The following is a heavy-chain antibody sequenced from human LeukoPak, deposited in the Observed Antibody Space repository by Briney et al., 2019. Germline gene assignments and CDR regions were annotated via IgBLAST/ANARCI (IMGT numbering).Heavy chain of an antibody. J-gene: IGHJ5*02. D-gene: IGHD2-2*01. CDR2: INHSGST. V-gene: IGHV4-34*01. CDR3: ARGYCSSTSCPNWFDP. CDR1: GGSFSGYY. Sequence: SETLSLTCAVYGGSFSGYYWSWIRQPPGKGLEWIGEINHSGSTNYNPSLKSRVTISVETSKNQFSLKLSSVTAADTAVYYWARGYCSSTSCPNWFDPWGQETLVSVSS.